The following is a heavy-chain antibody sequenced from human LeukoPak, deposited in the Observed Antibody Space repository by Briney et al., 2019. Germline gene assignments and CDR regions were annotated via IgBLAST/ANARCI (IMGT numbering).Heavy chain of an antibody. CDR2: ISGSDLST. CDR3: AKARGSGSPGPNW. CDR1: GFTFSSYA. D-gene: IGHD3-10*01. Sequence: PGGSLRLSCAASGFTFSSYAMTWVRQAPGKGLEWVSAISGSDLSTYYADSVKGRFTISRDNSKNTVYLQMNSLRVEDTAIYYCAKARGSGSPGPNWWGQGTLVTVSS. V-gene: IGHV3-23*01. J-gene: IGHJ4*02.